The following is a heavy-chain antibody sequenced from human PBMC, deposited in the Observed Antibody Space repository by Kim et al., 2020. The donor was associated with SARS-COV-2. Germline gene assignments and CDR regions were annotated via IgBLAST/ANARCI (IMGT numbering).Heavy chain of an antibody. Sequence: GGSLRLSCAASGFTFSSYAMHWVRQAPGKGLEWVAVISYDGSNKYYADAVKGRFTISRDNSKNKLYLQMNSLGAEDTAVYYCARSGSGSYLYYFDYWGQGTLVSVSP. V-gene: IGHV3-30*04. D-gene: IGHD3-10*01. CDR3: ARSGSGSYLYYFDY. CDR1: GFTFSSYA. CDR2: ISYDGSNK. J-gene: IGHJ4*02.